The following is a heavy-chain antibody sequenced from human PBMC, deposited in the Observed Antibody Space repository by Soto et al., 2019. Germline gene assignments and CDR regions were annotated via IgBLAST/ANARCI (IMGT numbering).Heavy chain of an antibody. CDR2: IRSKAYGGTT. V-gene: IGHV3-49*03. CDR1: GFIFGDHA. D-gene: IGHD2-2*01. J-gene: IGHJ6*02. CDR3: QYQLLTYYYGMDV. Sequence: PGGSLRLSCIGSGFIFGDHAMSWFRQAPWEGLEWVGFIRSKAYGGTTEYAASVKGRFTISRDDSNSIAYLQMNSLKTEDTAVYYCQYQLLTYYYGMDVWGQGTTVTVSS.